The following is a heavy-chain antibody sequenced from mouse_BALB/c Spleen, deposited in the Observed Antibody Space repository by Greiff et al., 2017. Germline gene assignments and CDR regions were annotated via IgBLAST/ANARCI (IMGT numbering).Heavy chain of an antibody. Sequence: LVKTGASVKISCKASGYSFTGYYMHWVKQSHGKSLEWIGYISCYNGATSYNQKFKGKATFTVDTSSSTAYMQFNSLTSEDSAVYYCARGYYGNYGTDWYFDVWGAGTTVTVSS. D-gene: IGHD2-1*01. V-gene: IGHV1S34*01. CDR1: GYSFTGYY. CDR3: ARGYYGNYGTDWYFDV. J-gene: IGHJ1*01. CDR2: ISCYNGAT.